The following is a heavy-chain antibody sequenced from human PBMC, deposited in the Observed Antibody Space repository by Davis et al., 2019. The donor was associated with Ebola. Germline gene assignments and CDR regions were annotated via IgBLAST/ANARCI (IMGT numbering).Heavy chain of an antibody. CDR3: ATSHVDTAMVSLYYYYGMDV. V-gene: IGHV1-8*01. CDR2: MNPNSGNT. D-gene: IGHD5-18*01. J-gene: IGHJ6*02. Sequence: ASVKVSCKASGYTFTSYDINWVRQATGQGLEWMGWMNPNSGNTGYAQKFQGRVTMTRNTSISTAYMELSSLRSEDTAVYYCATSHVDTAMVSLYYYYGMDVWGQGTTVTVSS. CDR1: GYTFTSYD.